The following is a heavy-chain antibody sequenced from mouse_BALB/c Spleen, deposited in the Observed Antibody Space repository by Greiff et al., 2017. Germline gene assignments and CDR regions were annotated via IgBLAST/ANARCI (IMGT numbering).Heavy chain of an antibody. Sequence: EVMLVESGPGLVKPSQSLSLTCTVTGYSITSDYAWNWIRQFPGNKLEWMGYISYSGSTSYNPSLKSRISITRDTSKNQFFLQLNSVTTEDTATYYCARGWLLRGRYFDVWGAGTTVTVSS. CDR2: ISYSGST. V-gene: IGHV3-2*02. CDR3: ARGWLLRGRYFDV. D-gene: IGHD2-3*01. J-gene: IGHJ1*01. CDR1: GYSITSDYA.